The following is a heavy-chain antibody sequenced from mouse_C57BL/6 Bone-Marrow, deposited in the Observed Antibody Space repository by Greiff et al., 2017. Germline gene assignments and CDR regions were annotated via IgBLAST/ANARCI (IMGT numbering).Heavy chain of an antibody. Sequence: VQLLESGPGLVAPSQSLSITCTVSGFSLTSYGVHWVSQPTGKGLEWLVVIWSDGSTTYNSALKSRLSISKDNSKSQVFLKMNSLQPDDTAMYYCARQGTNWDARDAMDYWGKGTSVTVSS. D-gene: IGHD4-1*01. J-gene: IGHJ4*01. CDR2: IWSDGST. CDR3: ARQGTNWDARDAMDY. V-gene: IGHV2-6-1*01. CDR1: GFSLTSYG.